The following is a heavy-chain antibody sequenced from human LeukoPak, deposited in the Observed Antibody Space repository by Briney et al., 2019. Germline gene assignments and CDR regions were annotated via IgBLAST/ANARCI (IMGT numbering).Heavy chain of an antibody. V-gene: IGHV4-38-2*02. Sequence: PSETLSLTCTVSGGSISSYYWGWIRQPPGKGLEWIGSIYHSGSTYYNPSLKSRVTISVDTSKNQFSLKLSSVTAADTAVYYCATMQWLVSLGDYWGQGTLVTVSS. D-gene: IGHD6-19*01. CDR1: GGSISSYY. CDR3: ATMQWLVSLGDY. CDR2: IYHSGST. J-gene: IGHJ4*02.